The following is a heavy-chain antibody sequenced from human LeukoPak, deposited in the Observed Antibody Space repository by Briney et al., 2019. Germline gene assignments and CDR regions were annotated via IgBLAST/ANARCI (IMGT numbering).Heavy chain of an antibody. J-gene: IGHJ4*02. CDR3: ARARPRGNYYDSSGYSDLFDY. D-gene: IGHD3-22*01. Sequence: PSETLSLTCTVSGGSISSGGYYWSWIRQHPGKGLEWSGYIYYSGSTYYNPSLKSRVTISVDTSKNQFSLKLSSVAAADTAVYYCARARPRGNYYDSSGYSDLFDYWGQGTLVTVSS. CDR2: IYYSGST. CDR1: GGSISSGGYY. V-gene: IGHV4-31*03.